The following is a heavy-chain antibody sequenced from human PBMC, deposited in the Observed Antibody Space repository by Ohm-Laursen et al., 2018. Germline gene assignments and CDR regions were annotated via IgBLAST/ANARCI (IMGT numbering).Heavy chain of an antibody. D-gene: IGHD2-2*01. J-gene: IGHJ6*02. V-gene: IGHV3-11*04. Sequence: GTLSLTCAVYGGSFSGYYWSWIRQPPGKGLEWVSYISSLRTTIYYADSVKGRFTISRDNDRDSLSLQMNSLRAEDSSVYYCARICSGTNCYPDHYFGMDVWGQGTTVTVSS. CDR1: GGSFSGYY. CDR3: ARICSGTNCYPDHYFGMDV. CDR2: ISSLRTTI.